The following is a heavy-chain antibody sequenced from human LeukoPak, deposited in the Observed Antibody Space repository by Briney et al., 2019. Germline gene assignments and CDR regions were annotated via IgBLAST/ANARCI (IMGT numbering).Heavy chain of an antibody. J-gene: IGHJ4*02. CDR3: ARTPIYYFDNSGYYN. V-gene: IGHV4-39*07. CDR1: GGSISSSSYY. CDR2: RYYSGST. Sequence: PSETLSLTCTVSGGSISSSSYYWGWIRQPPGKGLEWIGSRYYSGSTYYNPSLKSRVTMSVDTSKKQFSLRLSSVTAADTAVYYCARTPIYYFDNSGYYNWGQGTLVTVSS. D-gene: IGHD3-22*01.